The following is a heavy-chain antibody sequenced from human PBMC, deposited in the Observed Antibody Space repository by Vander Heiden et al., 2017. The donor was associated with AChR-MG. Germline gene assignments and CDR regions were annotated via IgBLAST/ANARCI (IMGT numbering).Heavy chain of an antibody. V-gene: IGHV3-11*01. CDR3: ARGDSDFDVNFAY. Sequence: QVQLVESGGGLVKPGGSLRLSCAASGFIFGDSYMSWIRQAPGKGLEWVSYISRSSGTTIHYADSVKGRFTISRDNAKNSLYLQMNSLRADDTAVYYCARGDSDFDVNFAYWGQGTLVTVSS. CDR1: GFIFGDSY. D-gene: IGHD5-12*01. J-gene: IGHJ4*02. CDR2: ISRSSGTTI.